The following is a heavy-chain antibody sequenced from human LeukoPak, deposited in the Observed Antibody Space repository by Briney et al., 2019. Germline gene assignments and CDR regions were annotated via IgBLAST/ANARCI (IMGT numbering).Heavy chain of an antibody. CDR1: AYSFSTYD. CDR2: MNPDSGNT. CDR3: ARRLGLRWDLQAFDI. Sequence: EASVTVSCKASAYSFSTYDINWVRQAPGQGLEWMGWMNPDSGNTGYAQKFQGRVTITRNTSISTAYMELSSLKSDDTAVYYCARRLGLRWDLQAFDIWGQGTMVTVSS. D-gene: IGHD4-23*01. J-gene: IGHJ3*02. V-gene: IGHV1-8*03.